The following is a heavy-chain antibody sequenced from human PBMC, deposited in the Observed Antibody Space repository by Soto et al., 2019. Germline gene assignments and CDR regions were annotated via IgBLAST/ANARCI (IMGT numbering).Heavy chain of an antibody. CDR1: GFTFSSYG. D-gene: IGHD2-15*01. CDR2: IWYDGSNK. CDR3: ARAGASGPYYYYGMDV. V-gene: IGHV3-33*01. Sequence: QVQLVESGGGVVQPGRSLRLSCAASGFTFSSYGMHWVRQAPGKGLEWVAVIWYDGSNKYYADSVKGRFTIARDNSKKTLYLQMNSLSAEDTAVYYCARAGASGPYYYYGMDVWGQGTTVTVSS. J-gene: IGHJ6*02.